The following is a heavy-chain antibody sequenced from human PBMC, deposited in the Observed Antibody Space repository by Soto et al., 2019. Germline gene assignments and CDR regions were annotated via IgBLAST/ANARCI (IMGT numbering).Heavy chain of an antibody. D-gene: IGHD3-3*01. Sequence: QITLKESGPTLVKPTQTLTLTCTFSGFSLTTSGVGVGWIRQPPGKALEWLALIYWDDDKRYSPSLKSRLTTTKYTSKNQVVLTMTNMDPVDTGTYYCAHRRAIFGVVYGLDVWGQGTTVTVSS. CDR1: GFSLTTSGVG. CDR2: IYWDDDK. J-gene: IGHJ6*02. V-gene: IGHV2-5*02. CDR3: AHRRAIFGVVYGLDV.